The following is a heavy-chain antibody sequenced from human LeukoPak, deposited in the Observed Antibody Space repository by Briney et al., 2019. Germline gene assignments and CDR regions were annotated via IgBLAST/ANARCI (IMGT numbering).Heavy chain of an antibody. CDR2: INPSGSSA. CDR1: GYSFTSYY. CDR3: ARDNSVGDVAWWFDP. D-gene: IGHD1-26*01. V-gene: IGHV1-46*01. J-gene: IGHJ5*02. Sequence: SVKVSCKASGYSFTSYYMHWVRQAPGQGLEWMGFINPSGSSAAYAQKFQGRVTMTRDMSTTTDYMELSSLRSEDTAVYYCARDNSVGDVAWWFDPWGQGTLVTVSS.